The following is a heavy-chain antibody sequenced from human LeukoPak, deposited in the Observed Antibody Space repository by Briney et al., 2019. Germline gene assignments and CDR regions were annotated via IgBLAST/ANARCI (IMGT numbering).Heavy chain of an antibody. CDR3: ARGWDYDSGGRPTAYVY. CDR2: IIPIFGTA. CDR1: GGTFSSYA. J-gene: IGHJ4*02. V-gene: IGHV1-69*13. Sequence: SVKVSCKASGGTFSSYAISWVRQAPGQGLEWMGGIIPIFGTANYAQKFQGKVTITADESTSTAYMELRSLRSDDTAVYYCARGWDYDSGGRPTAYVYWGQGTLVTVSS. D-gene: IGHD3-22*01.